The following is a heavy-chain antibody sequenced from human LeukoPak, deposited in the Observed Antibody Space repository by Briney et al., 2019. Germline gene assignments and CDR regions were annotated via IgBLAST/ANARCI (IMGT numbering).Heavy chain of an antibody. J-gene: IGHJ4*02. D-gene: IGHD3-3*01. CDR3: ARATSADKEDY. Sequence: GGSLRLSCAASGFSFSDYWMSWVRQAPGKGLEWVATIRNDGSDKYYVDSVKGRFTISRDNAKNSLSLEINSLRAEDTALYYCARATSADKEDYWGQGILVTVSS. CDR1: GFSFSDYW. CDR2: IRNDGSDK. V-gene: IGHV3-7*01.